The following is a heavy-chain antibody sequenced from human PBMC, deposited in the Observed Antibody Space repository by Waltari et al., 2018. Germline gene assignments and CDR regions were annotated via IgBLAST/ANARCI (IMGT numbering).Heavy chain of an antibody. D-gene: IGHD2-21*02. Sequence: QVQLQESGPGLVKPSQTLSLTCTVSGGSISSGSYYWSWIRQPAGKGLEWIGRIYTSGSTNYNPSLKSRVTISVDTSKNQFSLKLSSVTAADTAVYYCARECGGDCLDAFDIWGQGTMVTVSS. CDR3: ARECGGDCLDAFDI. CDR2: IYTSGST. V-gene: IGHV4-61*02. J-gene: IGHJ3*02. CDR1: GGSISSGSYY.